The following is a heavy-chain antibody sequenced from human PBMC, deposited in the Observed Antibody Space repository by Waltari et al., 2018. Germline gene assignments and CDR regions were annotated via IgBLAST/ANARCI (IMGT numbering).Heavy chain of an antibody. CDR1: GFTVTSTY. Sequence: EGQLVESGGGLVKPGGSLRLSCAASGFTVTSTYMNWVRQAPGKGLEWVSTIYSSATTFYADSVKGRVTISRDNSKNILFLQMDDLRVNDTAVYFCARGGQIVRPRPLDLWGPGTLVTVSS. D-gene: IGHD6-6*01. CDR2: IYSSATT. CDR3: ARGGQIVRPRPLDL. V-gene: IGHV3-66*01. J-gene: IGHJ3*01.